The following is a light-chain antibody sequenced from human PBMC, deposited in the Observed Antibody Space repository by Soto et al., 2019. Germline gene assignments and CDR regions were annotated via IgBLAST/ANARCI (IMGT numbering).Light chain of an antibody. J-gene: IGLJ2*01. V-gene: IGLV2-23*01. CDR1: SSDVGSYNL. CDR2: EGS. Sequence: QSALTQPASVSGSPGQSITISCTGTSSDVGSYNLVSWYQQHPGKVPKFMIYEGSKRPSGVSNRFSGSKSGNTASLTISGLQAEDEADYYCCSYAAGSTLVFGGGTKLTVL. CDR3: CSYAAGSTLV.